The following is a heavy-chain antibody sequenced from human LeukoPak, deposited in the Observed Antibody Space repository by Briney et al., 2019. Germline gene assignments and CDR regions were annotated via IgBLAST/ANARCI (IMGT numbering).Heavy chain of an antibody. J-gene: IGHJ1*01. CDR3: ARDSLRVVVPDFQH. Sequence: GASVKVSCKASGYTFTNYGISWVRQAPGQGLEWMGWISAYNGNTNYAQKLQGRVTMTTDTSTSTAYMELRSLRSDDTAVYYCARDSLRVVVPDFQHWGQGTLVTVSS. CDR1: GYTFTNYG. V-gene: IGHV1-18*01. CDR2: ISAYNGNT. D-gene: IGHD2-2*01.